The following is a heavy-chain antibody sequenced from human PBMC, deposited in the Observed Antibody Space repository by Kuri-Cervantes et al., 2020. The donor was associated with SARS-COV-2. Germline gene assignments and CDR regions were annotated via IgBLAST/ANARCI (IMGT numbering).Heavy chain of an antibody. Sequence: SVKVSCKASGYTFTYRYLHWVRQAPGQALEWMGWITPFNGNTNYAQKFQDRVTITRDRSMSTAYMELSSLRSEDTAMYYCAQGIAGDAFDIWGQGTMVTVSS. D-gene: IGHD6-13*01. CDR2: ITPFNGNT. CDR3: AQGIAGDAFDI. J-gene: IGHJ3*02. V-gene: IGHV1-45*02. CDR1: GYTFTYRY.